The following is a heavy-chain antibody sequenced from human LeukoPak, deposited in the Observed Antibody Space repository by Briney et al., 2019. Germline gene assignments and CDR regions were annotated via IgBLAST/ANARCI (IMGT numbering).Heavy chain of an antibody. D-gene: IGHD3-3*01. CDR1: GFTFSNYA. J-gene: IGHJ4*02. Sequence: PGGSLRLSCAVSGFTFSNYAMSWVRQAPGKGPEWVSAISGSGGSTHYADSVKGRFTTSRDNSKNTLYMQMNSLRAEDTAVYYCAKDTGDYDYWSGYYYFDYWGQGTLVTVSS. CDR2: ISGSGGST. V-gene: IGHV3-23*01. CDR3: AKDTGDYDYWSGYYYFDY.